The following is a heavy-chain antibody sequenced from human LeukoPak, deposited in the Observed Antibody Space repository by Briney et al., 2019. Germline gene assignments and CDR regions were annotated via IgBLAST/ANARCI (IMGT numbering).Heavy chain of an antibody. J-gene: IGHJ3*02. CDR2: IYTSGST. CDR1: GGSISSYY. D-gene: IGHD6-13*01. V-gene: IGHV4-4*07. CDR3: ARVSRQQLGIAFDI. Sequence: PSETLSLTCTVSGGSISSYYWSWIRQPAGKGLEWIGRIYTSGSTNYNPSLKSRVTMSVDTSKNQFSLKLSSVTAADTAVYYCARVSRQQLGIAFDIWGQGTMVTVSS.